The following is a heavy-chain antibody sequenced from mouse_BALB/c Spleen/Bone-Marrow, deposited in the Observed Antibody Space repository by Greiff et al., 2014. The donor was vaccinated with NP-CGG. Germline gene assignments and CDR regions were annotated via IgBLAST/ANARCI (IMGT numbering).Heavy chain of an antibody. D-gene: IGHD2-3*01. V-gene: IGHV14-3*02. J-gene: IGHJ3*01. CDR3: AHDAPFTY. Sequence: EVQLQQSGADLVKPGASVKLSCTTSGFNIKDTFMHWVKQRPEQGLEWIGRIDPASGNTKYDPKFQGKATITADTSSNKVSLQLSGLTSEGTTVYYCAHDAPFTYWGQGTLVTVSA. CDR1: GFNIKDTF. CDR2: IDPASGNT.